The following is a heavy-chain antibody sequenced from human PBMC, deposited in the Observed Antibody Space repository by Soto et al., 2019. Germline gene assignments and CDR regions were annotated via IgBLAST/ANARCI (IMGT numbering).Heavy chain of an antibody. CDR2: IKSKTDGGTT. Sequence: GGSLRLSCAASGFTFSNAWMNWVRQAPGKGLEWVGRIKSKTDGGTTDYAAPVKGRFTISRDDSKNTLYLQMNSLKTEDTAVYYFTTAGHSGSGSYSHYYYYGMDVWGQGTTVTVSS. J-gene: IGHJ6*02. D-gene: IGHD3-10*01. CDR1: GFTFSNAW. V-gene: IGHV3-15*07. CDR3: TTAGHSGSGSYSHYYYYGMDV.